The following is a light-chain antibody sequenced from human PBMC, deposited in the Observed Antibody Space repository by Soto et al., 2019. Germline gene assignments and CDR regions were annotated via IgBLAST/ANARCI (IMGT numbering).Light chain of an antibody. CDR3: SSYTSSSTVV. Sequence: QSALTQPASVSGSPGQSITISCTGTSSDVGGYNYVSWYQQHPGKAPKLMIYDVSHRPSGVSNRFSGSKSGNTASLTISGLQAEDDAYYYCSSYTSSSTVVFGGGTKLTVL. J-gene: IGLJ2*01. CDR1: SSDVGGYNY. CDR2: DVS. V-gene: IGLV2-14*01.